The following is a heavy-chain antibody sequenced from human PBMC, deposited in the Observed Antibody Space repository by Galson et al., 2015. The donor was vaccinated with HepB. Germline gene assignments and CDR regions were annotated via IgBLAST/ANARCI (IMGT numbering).Heavy chain of an antibody. D-gene: IGHD5-12*01. CDR1: GFTFDDYA. J-gene: IGHJ5*02. V-gene: IGHV3-9*01. Sequence: SLRLSCAASGFTFDDYAMHWVRQAPGKGLEWVSGISWNSGSIGYADSVKGRFTISRDNAKNSLYLQMNSLRAEDTALYYCAKDGKYSGDDLGPNWFDPWGQGTLVTVSS. CDR2: ISWNSGSI. CDR3: AKDGKYSGDDLGPNWFDP.